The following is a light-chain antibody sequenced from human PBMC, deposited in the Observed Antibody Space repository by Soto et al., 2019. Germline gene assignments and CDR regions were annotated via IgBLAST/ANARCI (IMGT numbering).Light chain of an antibody. Sequence: QSVLTQPASVSGSPGQSITISCTGTSGDIGSYNRVSWYQQHPGKAPKLIIYEVTDRPSGVSNRFSGSKSGNTASLTISGLQAEDEAEYYCSSYTNISIPFVFGTGTKVTVL. CDR2: EVT. CDR1: SGDIGSYNR. J-gene: IGLJ1*01. CDR3: SSYTNISIPFV. V-gene: IGLV2-14*01.